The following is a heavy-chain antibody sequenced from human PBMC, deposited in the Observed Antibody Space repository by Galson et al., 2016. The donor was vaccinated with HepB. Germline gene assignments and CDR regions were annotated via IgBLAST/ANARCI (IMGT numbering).Heavy chain of an antibody. V-gene: IGHV4-61*01. D-gene: IGHD5-18*01. J-gene: IGHJ5*02. CDR2: IYYSRYT. CDR1: GASVSSGYYY. CDR3: ARDLRGYSYDGLRGWFDP. Sequence: SETLSLTCTVSGASVSSGYYYWSWIRQPPGKGLEWIGYIYYSRYTNYNPSLKSRVTISVDTSKNQFSLKLSSVTAADTAVYYCARDLRGYSYDGLRGWFDPWGQGTLVTVSS.